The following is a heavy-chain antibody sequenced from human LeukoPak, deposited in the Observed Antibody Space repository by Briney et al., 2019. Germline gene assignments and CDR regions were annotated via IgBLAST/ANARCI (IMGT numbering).Heavy chain of an antibody. V-gene: IGHV5-51*01. CDR1: GSSFTTNW. J-gene: IGHJ4*02. CDR3: ATQGCTTISCHTVDF. Sequence: GESLKISCKGFGSSFTTNWIGGVRQMFGRGLEWLGVINPADPETRYSQSFQDLVTISVDKSITTAFLQWNSLKAPDSAMYDCATQGCTTISCHTVDFWSQGTLVTASS. D-gene: IGHD2-2*02. CDR2: INPADPET.